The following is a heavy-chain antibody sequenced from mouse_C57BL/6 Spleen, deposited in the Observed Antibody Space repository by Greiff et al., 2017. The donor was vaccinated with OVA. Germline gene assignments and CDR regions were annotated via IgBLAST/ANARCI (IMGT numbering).Heavy chain of an antibody. D-gene: IGHD1-1*01. Sequence: EVHLVESGGGLVQPGGSLKLSCAASGFTFSDYYMYWVRQTPEKRLEWVAYISNGGGSTYYPDTVKGRFTISRDTAKNTLYLQMSRLKSEDTAKYYGARSYYYGSSSFAYWGQGTLVTVSA. CDR2: ISNGGGST. J-gene: IGHJ3*01. CDR1: GFTFSDYY. V-gene: IGHV5-12*01. CDR3: ARSYYYGSSSFAY.